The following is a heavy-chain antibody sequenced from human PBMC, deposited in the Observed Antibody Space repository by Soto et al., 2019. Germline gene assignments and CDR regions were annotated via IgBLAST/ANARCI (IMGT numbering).Heavy chain of an antibody. D-gene: IGHD3-9*01. Sequence: QVQLVQSGAEVKKPGASVKVSCKASGYTFTSYAMHWVRQAPGQRLEWMGWINAGNGNTKYSQKFQGRVTITRDTSASTAYMELSSLRSEDTAVYYCARDLGEGKVAGYFDCHWGQGTLVTVSS. CDR1: GYTFTSYA. V-gene: IGHV1-3*01. CDR2: INAGNGNT. CDR3: ARDLGEGKVAGYFDCH. J-gene: IGHJ4*02.